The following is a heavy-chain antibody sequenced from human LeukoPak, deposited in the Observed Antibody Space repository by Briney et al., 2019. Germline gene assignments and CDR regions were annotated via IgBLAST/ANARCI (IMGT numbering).Heavy chain of an antibody. V-gene: IGHV3-7*03. CDR1: GFTFSSYS. D-gene: IGHD3-16*01. J-gene: IGHJ4*02. CDR3: ARGTSFGAY. CDR2: IKEDGSEK. Sequence: GGSLRLSCAASGFTFSSYSMNWVRQAPGKGLERVANIKEDGSEKYYVDSVRGRFIISRDNAKNSLYLQMNSLRGEDTAVYYCARGTSFGAYWGQGTLVTVSS.